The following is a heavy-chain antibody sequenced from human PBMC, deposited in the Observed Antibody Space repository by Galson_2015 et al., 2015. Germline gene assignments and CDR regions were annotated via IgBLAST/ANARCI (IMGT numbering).Heavy chain of an antibody. V-gene: IGHV5-51*01. CDR3: ARRDGSAWYYFDY. Sequence: QSGAEVTKPGESLTISCKGSGFSFTNYWIGWVRQMPGKGLEWMGSIYPGDSDTRYSPSFQVQVTISADKSINTAYLQLSSLKASDTAMYYCARRDGSAWYYFDYWGQGTLVTVSS. D-gene: IGHD6-19*01. CDR2: IYPGDSDT. J-gene: IGHJ4*02. CDR1: GFSFTNYW.